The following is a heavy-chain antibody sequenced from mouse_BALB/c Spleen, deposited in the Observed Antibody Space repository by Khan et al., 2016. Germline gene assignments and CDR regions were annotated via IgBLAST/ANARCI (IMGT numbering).Heavy chain of an antibody. V-gene: IGHV1-18*01. CDR3: ARDDYAWFGY. Sequence: VQLQQSGPALVKPGASVRISCKSSGYSFTGYYMHWVKQSHGKSLEWIGRVNPDNGGTHYNQQFKDKAIITVDKSSITAYMEFRSLASEDSAVYYCARDDYAWFGYWGQETLVTVSA. CDR1: GYSFTGYY. CDR2: VNPDNGGT. D-gene: IGHD2-4*01. J-gene: IGHJ3*01.